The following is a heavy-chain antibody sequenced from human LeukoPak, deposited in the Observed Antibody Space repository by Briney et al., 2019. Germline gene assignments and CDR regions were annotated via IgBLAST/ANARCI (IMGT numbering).Heavy chain of an antibody. CDR3: ARAAYRSNSEFDY. Sequence: PSETLSLTCTVSGGSISNYYWSWIRQPPGKGPEWIGFIYYSGSTDYNPSLKSRVTISLDASKNQFSLRLRSVTAADTAVYYCARAAYRSNSEFDYWGQGTLVTVSS. CDR1: GGSISNYY. CDR2: IYYSGST. V-gene: IGHV4-59*01. D-gene: IGHD4-23*01. J-gene: IGHJ4*02.